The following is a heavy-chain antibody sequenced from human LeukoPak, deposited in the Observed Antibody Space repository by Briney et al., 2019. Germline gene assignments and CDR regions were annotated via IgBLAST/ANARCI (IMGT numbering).Heavy chain of an antibody. D-gene: IGHD2-2*02. CDR3: ATVYCSSTSCYKNFDY. CDR2: INPNSGNT. Sequence: ASVKVSCKASGYTFTGYYMHWVRQAPGQGLEWMGWINPNSGNTGYAQKFQGRVTMTRNTSISTAYMELSSLRSEDTAVYYCATVYCSSTSCYKNFDYWGQGTLVTVSS. J-gene: IGHJ4*02. V-gene: IGHV1-8*02. CDR1: GYTFTGYY.